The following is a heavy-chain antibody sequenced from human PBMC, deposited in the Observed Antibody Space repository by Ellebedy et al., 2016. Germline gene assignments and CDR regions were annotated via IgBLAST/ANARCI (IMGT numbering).Heavy chain of an antibody. D-gene: IGHD6-6*01. J-gene: IGHJ6*03. CDR3: AKLAARSFFYYMDA. Sequence: ASVKVSXKASGYTFNHYGFSWVRQAPGQGLEWMGWISAYDGNTKYAQKLQGRVTMTTDTSTSTAYMELRSLRSDDTAVYYCAKLAARSFFYYMDAWGNGTTVTVSS. CDR2: ISAYDGNT. CDR1: GYTFNHYG. V-gene: IGHV1-18*01.